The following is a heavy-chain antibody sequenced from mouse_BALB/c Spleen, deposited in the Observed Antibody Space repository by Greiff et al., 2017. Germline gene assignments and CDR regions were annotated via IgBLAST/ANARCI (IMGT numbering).Heavy chain of an antibody. CDR1: GYSFTGYF. Sequence: EVQGVESGPELVKPGASVKISCKASGYSFTGYFMNWVKQSHGKSLEWIGRINPYNGDTFYNQKFKGKATLTVDKSSSTAHMELLSLTSEDSAVYYCGRDYYGSSLYAMDYWGQGTSVTVSS. V-gene: IGHV1-37*01. CDR3: GRDYYGSSLYAMDY. J-gene: IGHJ4*01. D-gene: IGHD1-1*01. CDR2: INPYNGDT.